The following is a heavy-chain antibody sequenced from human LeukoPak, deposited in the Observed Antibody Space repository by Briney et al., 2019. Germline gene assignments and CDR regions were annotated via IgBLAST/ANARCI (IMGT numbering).Heavy chain of an antibody. V-gene: IGHV4-39*07. CDR3: TRHHYGSGSSGFDY. D-gene: IGHD3-10*01. CDR2: IYYSGST. Sequence: SETLSLTCTVSGGSISSSSYYWGWIRQPPGKGLEWIGSIYYSGSTYYNPSLKSRVTISVDTSKNQFSLKLSSVTAADTAVYYCTRHHYGSGSSGFDYWGQGTLVTVSS. J-gene: IGHJ4*02. CDR1: GGSISSSSYY.